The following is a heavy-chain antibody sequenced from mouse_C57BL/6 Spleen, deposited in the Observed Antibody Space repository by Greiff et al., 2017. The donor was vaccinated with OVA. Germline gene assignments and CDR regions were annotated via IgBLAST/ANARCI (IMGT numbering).Heavy chain of an antibody. CDR1: GYSFTGYY. Sequence: EVQLQQSGPELVKPGASVKISCKASGYSFTGYYMNWVKQSPEKSLEWIGEINPSTGGTTYNQKFKAKATLTVDKSSSTAYMQLKSLTSEDSAVYYCARGESIIPFAYWGQGTLVTVSA. CDR3: ARGESIIPFAY. CDR2: INPSTGGT. D-gene: IGHD2-3*01. V-gene: IGHV1-42*01. J-gene: IGHJ3*01.